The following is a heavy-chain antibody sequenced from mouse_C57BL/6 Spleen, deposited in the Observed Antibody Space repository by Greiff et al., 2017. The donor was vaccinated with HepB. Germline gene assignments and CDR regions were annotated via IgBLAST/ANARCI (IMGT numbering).Heavy chain of an antibody. CDR1: EYEFPSHD. D-gene: IGHD2-10*02. Sequence: DVKLVESGGGLVQPGESLKLSCESNEYEFPSHDMSWVRKTPEKRLELVAAINSDGGSTYYPDTMERRFIISRDNTKKTLYLQMSSLRSEDTALYYCARQGYGNHWYFDVWGTGTTVTVSS. J-gene: IGHJ1*03. V-gene: IGHV5-2*01. CDR3: ARQGYGNHWYFDV. CDR2: INSDGGST.